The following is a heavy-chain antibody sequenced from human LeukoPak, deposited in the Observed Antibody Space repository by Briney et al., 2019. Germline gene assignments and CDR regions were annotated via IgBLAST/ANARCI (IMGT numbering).Heavy chain of an antibody. J-gene: IGHJ4*02. V-gene: IGHV1-8*01. D-gene: IGHD2-2*02. Sequence: ASVKVSCKASGYTFTSYDINWVRQATGQGLEWMGWMNPKSGNTGYAQKFQGRVTMTRNTSISTSYMELSSLRSEDTAVYYCARGWGVYCSSTSCYNYFDYWGQGTLVTVSS. CDR2: MNPKSGNT. CDR1: GYTFTSYD. CDR3: ARGWGVYCSSTSCYNYFDY.